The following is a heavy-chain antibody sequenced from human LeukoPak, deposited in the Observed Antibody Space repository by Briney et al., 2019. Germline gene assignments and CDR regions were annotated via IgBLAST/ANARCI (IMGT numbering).Heavy chain of an antibody. V-gene: IGHV4-39*01. CDR2: IYYSGST. D-gene: IGHD3-3*01. J-gene: IGHJ6*03. Sequence: SETLSLTCTVSGGSISSSSYYWGWIRQPPGKGLEWIGRIYYSGSTYYNPSRKSRLTISVDTSKNQFSLKLSSVTAADTAVYYCARHGLFGARGYYYYYYMDVWGKGTTVTVSS. CDR3: ARHGLFGARGYYYYYYMDV. CDR1: GGSISSSSYY.